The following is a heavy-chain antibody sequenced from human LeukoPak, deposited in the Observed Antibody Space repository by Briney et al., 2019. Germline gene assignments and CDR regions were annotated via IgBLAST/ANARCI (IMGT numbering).Heavy chain of an antibody. CDR1: GGSFSGYY. CDR3: ARDGVNYYDISGYDI. V-gene: IGHV4-34*01. Sequence: KPSETLSLTCAVYGGSFSGYYWSWIRQPPGKGLEWIGEINHSGSTNYNPSLKSRVTISVDTSKNQFSLKLSSVTAADTAVYYCARDGVNYYDISGYDIWGRGTLVTVSS. J-gene: IGHJ4*02. D-gene: IGHD3-22*01. CDR2: INHSGST.